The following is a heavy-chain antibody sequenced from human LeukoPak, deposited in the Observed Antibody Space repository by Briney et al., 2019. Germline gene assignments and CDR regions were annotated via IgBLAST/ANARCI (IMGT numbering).Heavy chain of an antibody. Sequence: ASVKVSCKASGYTFTSYYVHWVRQAPGQGLEWMGWINPNSGGTNYAQKFQGRVTMTRDTSISTVYTELSSLRSDDTAVYYCARKGPYYDYWGQGTLVTVSS. CDR3: ARKGPYYDY. V-gene: IGHV1-2*02. CDR2: INPNSGGT. CDR1: GYTFTSYY. J-gene: IGHJ4*02.